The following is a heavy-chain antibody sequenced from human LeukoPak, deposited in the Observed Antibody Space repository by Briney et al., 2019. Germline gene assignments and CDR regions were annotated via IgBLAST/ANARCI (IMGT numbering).Heavy chain of an antibody. CDR2: TRNKANSYTT. CDR1: GFTFSDHY. D-gene: IGHD1-26*01. CDR3: ARATSGSYYYYFAY. Sequence: PGGSLRLSCAASGFTFSDHYMDWVRQAPGKGLEWVGRTRNKANSYTTEYAASVTGRFTISRDDSKNSLYLQMNSLKTEDTAVYYCARATSGSYYYYFAYWGQGTLVTVSS. V-gene: IGHV3-72*01. J-gene: IGHJ4*02.